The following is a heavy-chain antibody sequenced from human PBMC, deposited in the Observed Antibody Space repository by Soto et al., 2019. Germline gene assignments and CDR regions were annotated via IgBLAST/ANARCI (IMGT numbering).Heavy chain of an antibody. D-gene: IGHD5-12*01. CDR1: GYTFTIYG. V-gene: IGHV1-18*01. Sequence: QVQLVQSGGEVKKPGASVKVSCKASGYTFTIYGINWVRQAPGQGLEWMGWISPDNGNTNYAQKLQGRVTMTTDTCTSTAYMELRSLRSDDTAGYYCARALGYSGYAGMDVWGQGTTVTVSS. J-gene: IGHJ6*02. CDR2: ISPDNGNT. CDR3: ARALGYSGYAGMDV.